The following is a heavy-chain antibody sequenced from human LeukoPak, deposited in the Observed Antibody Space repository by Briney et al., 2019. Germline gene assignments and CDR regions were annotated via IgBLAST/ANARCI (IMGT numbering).Heavy chain of an antibody. J-gene: IGHJ4*02. D-gene: IGHD3-9*01. CDR1: GYSFTSYW. V-gene: IGHV5-51*01. CDR2: IYPDDSDT. Sequence: PGESLKISCKGSGYSFTSYWIGWVSQMPGKGLEWMGIIYPDDSDTRYSPSFQGQVSISADKSISTAYLQWSSLKASDTAMYYCARGVDILTAYYSNFDSWGQGTLVTVSS. CDR3: ARGVDILTAYYSNFDS.